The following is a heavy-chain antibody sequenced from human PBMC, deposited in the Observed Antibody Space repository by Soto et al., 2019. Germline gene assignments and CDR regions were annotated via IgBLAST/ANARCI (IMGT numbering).Heavy chain of an antibody. V-gene: IGHV4-4*02. CDR1: SGSISTANG. D-gene: IGHD2-15*01. CDR2: IYPSGSI. Sequence: QVQLQESGPGLVKPSGTLSLTCAVSSGSISTANGWSWVRQPPGKGLEGIGEIYPSGSINYNPSLTSRVTISIDKSKSQFSLKLSSVTAADTGVYYCARGSCSGGSCYSGSNWFDPWGQGTLVNVSS. J-gene: IGHJ5*02. CDR3: ARGSCSGGSCYSGSNWFDP.